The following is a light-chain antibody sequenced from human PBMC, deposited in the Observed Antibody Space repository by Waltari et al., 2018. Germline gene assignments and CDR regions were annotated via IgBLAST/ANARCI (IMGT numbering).Light chain of an antibody. J-gene: IGLJ2*01. CDR1: SSDFGSYNY. Sequence: QSTLTQPASVSGSPGQSLTISCTGTSSDFGSYNYSSCYQQHPGKAPKLMIYDVTNRPSGVSNRFSGSKSGNTASLTISGLQAEDEADYYCSSYMDTTTLELFGGGTSLTVL. V-gene: IGLV2-14*03. CDR2: DVT. CDR3: SSYMDTTTLEL.